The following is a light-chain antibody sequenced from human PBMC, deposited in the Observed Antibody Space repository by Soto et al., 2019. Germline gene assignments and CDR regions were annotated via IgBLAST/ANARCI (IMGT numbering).Light chain of an antibody. J-gene: IGKJ4*01. CDR2: DAS. CDR3: QQYDSNYPLT. Sequence: DIQMTQSPSTLSTSVGDRVTITCRASQSISAWLAWYQQKPGKAPKLLLYDASNLQSGVPSRFSGSGSGTEFNLTISSLQPDDFATYSCQQYDSNYPLTFGGGTKVEIK. CDR1: QSISAW. V-gene: IGKV1-5*01.